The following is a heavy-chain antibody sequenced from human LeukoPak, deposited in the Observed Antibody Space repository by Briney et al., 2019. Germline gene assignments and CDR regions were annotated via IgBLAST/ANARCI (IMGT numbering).Heavy chain of an antibody. CDR2: IYPGDSDT. Sequence: GESLKISCKGSGYSFTSYWIAWVRQMPGKGLEWMGIIYPGDSDTRYSPSFQGQVTISADKSISTAYLQWNSLKASDTAMYYCARLGGSTIFGVVTQYYFDCWGQGTLVTVSS. V-gene: IGHV5-51*01. D-gene: IGHD3-3*01. CDR1: GYSFTSYW. CDR3: ARLGGSTIFGVVTQYYFDC. J-gene: IGHJ4*02.